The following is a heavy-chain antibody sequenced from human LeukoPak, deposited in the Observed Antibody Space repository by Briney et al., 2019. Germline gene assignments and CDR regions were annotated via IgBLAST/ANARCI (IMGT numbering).Heavy chain of an antibody. CDR1: GFTFSSYE. J-gene: IGHJ4*02. CDR3: AKSPGGRHHN. V-gene: IGHV3-48*03. D-gene: IGHD3-16*01. Sequence: GGSLRLSCAASGFTFSSYEMNWVRQAPGKGLEWVSYISSSGSTIYYADSVKGRFTISRDNSKNTLYLQMNSLRAEDTAVYYCAKSPGGRHHNWGQGTLVTVSS. CDR2: ISSSGSTI.